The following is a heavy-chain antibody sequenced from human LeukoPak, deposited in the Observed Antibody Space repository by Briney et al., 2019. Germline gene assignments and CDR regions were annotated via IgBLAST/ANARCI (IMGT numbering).Heavy chain of an antibody. CDR3: ARGIRFLEWLFVRANWFDP. CDR2: INHSGST. J-gene: IGHJ5*02. D-gene: IGHD3-3*01. CDR1: GGSFSGYY. V-gene: IGHV4-34*01. Sequence: PSETLSLTCAVYGGSFSGYYWSWIRQPPGKGLEWIGEINHSGSTNYNPSLKSRVTISVDTSKNQFSLKLSSVTAADTAVYYCARGIRFLEWLFVRANWFDPWGQGTLVTVSS.